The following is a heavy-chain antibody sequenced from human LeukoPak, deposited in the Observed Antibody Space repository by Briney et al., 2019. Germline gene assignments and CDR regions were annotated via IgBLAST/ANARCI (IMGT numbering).Heavy chain of an antibody. D-gene: IGHD3-3*01. CDR1: GGSISSSSYY. CDR2: IYYSGST. CDR3: ARDHAGITIFGVVNNDAFDI. Sequence: SETLSLTCTASGGSISSSSYYWGWIRQPPGKGLEWIGSIYYSGSTYYNPSLKSRVTISVDTSKNQFSLKLSSVTAADTAVYYCARDHAGITIFGVVNNDAFDIWGQGTMVTVSS. V-gene: IGHV4-39*07. J-gene: IGHJ3*02.